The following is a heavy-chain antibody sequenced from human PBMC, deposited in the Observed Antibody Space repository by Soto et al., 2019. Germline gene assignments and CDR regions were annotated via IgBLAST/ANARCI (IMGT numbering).Heavy chain of an antibody. CDR2: INGDGSST. D-gene: IGHD6-13*01. V-gene: IGHV3-74*01. J-gene: IGHJ4*02. CDR1: GFTFSSSW. Sequence: GWSLRLSCAASGFTFSSSWMRWVRQAPGKGLVWVSRINGDGSSTNYADSVKGRFTISRDNAKNTLFLQMNSLRAEDTAVYYCARSIYSSPNADNWGQGTMVTVSP. CDR3: ARSIYSSPNADN.